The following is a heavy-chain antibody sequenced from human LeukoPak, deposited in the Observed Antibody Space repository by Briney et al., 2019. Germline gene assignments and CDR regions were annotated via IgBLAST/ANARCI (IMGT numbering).Heavy chain of an antibody. J-gene: IGHJ4*02. CDR1: GDNFSSYV. V-gene: IGHV1-69*04. Sequence: ASVKVSCKASGDNFSSYVITWVRQAPGQGLEWMGRIIPTLDVANFAQKFKGRVTITADKFTNTAHLELSSLRSEDTAVYYCARGYCSSTSCYLGYWGQGTLVTVSS. CDR3: ARGYCSSTSCYLGY. D-gene: IGHD2-2*01. CDR2: IIPTLDVA.